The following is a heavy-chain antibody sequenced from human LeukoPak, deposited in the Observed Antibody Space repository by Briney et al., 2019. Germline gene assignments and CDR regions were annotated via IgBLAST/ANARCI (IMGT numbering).Heavy chain of an antibody. Sequence: GWFLRLSWAAAGFTSSDYAGRWVRQAPGGGLGWVLSIRGIDRTTSTRGSDSGTYFADYVQGSFTISRDNSKYTVDLQMSSLRAEDTAVYYCAKDYYYDSRSPDYWGQGTLVTVSS. CDR1: GFTSSDYA. D-gene: IGHD3-22*01. CDR2: IRGIDRTTSTRGSDSGT. V-gene: IGHV3-23*01. CDR3: AKDYYYDSRSPDY. J-gene: IGHJ4*02.